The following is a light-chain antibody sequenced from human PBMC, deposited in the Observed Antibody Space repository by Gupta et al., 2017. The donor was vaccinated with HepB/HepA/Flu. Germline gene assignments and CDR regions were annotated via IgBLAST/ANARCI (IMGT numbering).Light chain of an antibody. CDR2: YNG. Sequence: VTISCSGSSSNVARNNVNWYQQVPGTAPKLLIYYNGERPSGVPDRFSGSKSGTSASLAISGLQSEDEADYYCAAWDTSLKVVVFGGGTKLTVL. CDR3: AAWDTSLKVVV. V-gene: IGLV1-44*01. CDR1: SSNVARNN. J-gene: IGLJ2*01.